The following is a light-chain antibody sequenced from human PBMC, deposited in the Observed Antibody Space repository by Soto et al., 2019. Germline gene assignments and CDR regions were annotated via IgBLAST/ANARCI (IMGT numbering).Light chain of an antibody. CDR1: QSISDS. Sequence: DIQMTQSPSTLSASVGDRVTITCRASQSISDSLAWYQQKPGKAPDLLISDVSKLERGVASRFSGSGSGTEFTLTISSMQPDDLGVYYCQQYNNWPRATFGGGTKVDNK. CDR3: QQYNNWPRAT. V-gene: IGKV1-5*01. J-gene: IGKJ4*01. CDR2: DVS.